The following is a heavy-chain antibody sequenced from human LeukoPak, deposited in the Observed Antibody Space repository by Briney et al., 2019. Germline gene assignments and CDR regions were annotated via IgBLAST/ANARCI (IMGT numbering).Heavy chain of an antibody. CDR2: IYSGGST. V-gene: IGHV3-53*01. J-gene: IGHJ6*02. Sequence: GGSLRLSCAASGFTVSSNFMSWVRQAPGKGLEWVSVIYSGGSTYYADSVKGRFTISRDNSKNTLYLQMNSLRAEDTAVYYCARDKRRYYGSGRYYGMDVWGQGTTATVSS. CDR3: ARDKRRYYGSGRYYGMDV. D-gene: IGHD3-10*01. CDR1: GFTVSSNF.